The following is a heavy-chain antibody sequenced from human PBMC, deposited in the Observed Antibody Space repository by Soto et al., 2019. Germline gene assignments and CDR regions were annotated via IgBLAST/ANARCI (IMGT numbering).Heavy chain of an antibody. Sequence: GSLRLSCAASGFTFSSYGMHWVRQAPGKGLEWVAVIWYDGSNKYYADSVKGRFTISRDNSKNTLYLQMNSLRAEDTAVYYCARDYYDSSGYYPNGDYYYGMDVWGQGTTVTVSS. V-gene: IGHV3-33*01. J-gene: IGHJ6*02. CDR2: IWYDGSNK. CDR1: GFTFSSYG. D-gene: IGHD3-22*01. CDR3: ARDYYDSSGYYPNGDYYYGMDV.